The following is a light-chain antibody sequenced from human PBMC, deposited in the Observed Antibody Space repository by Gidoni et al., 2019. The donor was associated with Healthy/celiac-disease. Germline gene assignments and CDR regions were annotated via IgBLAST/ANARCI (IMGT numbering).Light chain of an antibody. CDR1: QSISSY. CDR3: QQSYSTPPENT. Sequence: DIQMTQSPSSLSASVGDRVTITCRASQSISSYLNWYQQKPGKAPKLLIYAASSLQSGVPSRFSGSGSGTDFTRTISSLQPEEFATYYCQQSYSTPPENTFGQGTKLEIK. CDR2: AAS. J-gene: IGKJ2*01. V-gene: IGKV1-39*01.